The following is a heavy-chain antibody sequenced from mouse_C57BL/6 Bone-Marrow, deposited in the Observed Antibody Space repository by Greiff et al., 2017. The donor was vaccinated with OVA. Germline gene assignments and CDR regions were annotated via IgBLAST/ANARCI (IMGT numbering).Heavy chain of an antibody. CDR1: GYTFTSYG. CDR2: IYPRSGNT. Sequence: VKLQQSGAELARPGASVKLSCKASGYTFTSYGISWVKQRTGQGLEWIGEIYPRSGNTYYNEKFKGKATLTADKSSSTAYMELRSLTSEDSAVYFCARRPFYGSSLNFDYWGQGTTLTVSS. V-gene: IGHV1-81*01. J-gene: IGHJ2*01. CDR3: ARRPFYGSSLNFDY. D-gene: IGHD1-1*01.